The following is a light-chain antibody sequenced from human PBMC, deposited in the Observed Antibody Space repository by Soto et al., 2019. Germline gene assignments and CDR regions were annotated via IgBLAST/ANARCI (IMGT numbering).Light chain of an antibody. CDR1: SSNIGSNT. CDR3: GAWDNSLSAGV. J-gene: IGLJ3*02. V-gene: IGLV1-51*01. CDR2: DNN. Sequence: SVLTQPPSASGTPGQRVTISCSGSSSNIGSNTVNWYQQLPGTAPKLLIYDNNKRPSGIPDRFSGSKSGTSATLGITGLQIGDEADYYCGAWDNSLSAGVFGGGTKVTVL.